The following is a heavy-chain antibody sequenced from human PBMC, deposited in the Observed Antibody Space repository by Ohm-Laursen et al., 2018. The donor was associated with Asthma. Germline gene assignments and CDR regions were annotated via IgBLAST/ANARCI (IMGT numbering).Heavy chain of an antibody. CDR2: IIPIFGTA. J-gene: IGHJ4*02. Sequence: SVKVSCKASGGTFSSYAISWVRQAPGQGLEWMGGIIPIFGTANYAQKFQGRVTITADESTSTAYMELSSLRSEDTAVYYCARGTLQYCGGDCPYYFDYWGQGTLVTVSS. CDR3: ARGTLQYCGGDCPYYFDY. CDR1: GGTFSSYA. V-gene: IGHV1-69*13. D-gene: IGHD2-21*02.